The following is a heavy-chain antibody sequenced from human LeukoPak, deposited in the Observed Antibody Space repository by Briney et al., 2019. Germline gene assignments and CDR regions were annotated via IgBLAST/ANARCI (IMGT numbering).Heavy chain of an antibody. CDR1: GGSISSYY. Sequence: PSETLSLTCTVSGGSISSYYWSWIRQPPGKGLEWIGYIYYSGSTTYNPSHKTRVTISVDTSKNQFSLKLSSVTAADTAVYYCARHLFLVSSFDYWGQGTLVTVPS. J-gene: IGHJ4*02. CDR3: ARHLFLVSSFDY. D-gene: IGHD2/OR15-2a*01. CDR2: IYYSGST. V-gene: IGHV4-59*08.